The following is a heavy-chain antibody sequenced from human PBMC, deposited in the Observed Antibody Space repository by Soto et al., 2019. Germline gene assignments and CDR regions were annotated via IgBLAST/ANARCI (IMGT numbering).Heavy chain of an antibody. D-gene: IGHD6-13*01. CDR3: ARGRGSSSWFDLTGWFDP. CDR1: GYTFTSYD. CDR2: MNPNSGNT. J-gene: IGHJ5*02. Sequence: QVQLVQSGAEVKKPGASVKVSCKASGYTFTSYDINWVRQATGQGLEWMGWMNPNSGNTGYAQKVQGRVTMTRNTSISTAYMELSSLRSEDTAVYYCARGRGSSSWFDLTGWFDPWGQGTLVTVSS. V-gene: IGHV1-8*01.